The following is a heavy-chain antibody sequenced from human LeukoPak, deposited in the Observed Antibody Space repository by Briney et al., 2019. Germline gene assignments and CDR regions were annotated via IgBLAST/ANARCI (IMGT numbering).Heavy chain of an antibody. J-gene: IGHJ1*01. CDR1: GXXFSSYA. Sequence: GGSLRLSCAASGXXFSSYAMSWXXXAXGXXXXXXSAISGSGGSTYYADSVKGRFTISRDNSKNTLYLQMNSLRAEDTAVYYCAXDYYDSSGYPVVQHWGQGTLVTVSS. CDR3: AXDYYDSSGYPVVQH. CDR2: ISGSGGST. V-gene: IGHV3-23*01. D-gene: IGHD3-22*01.